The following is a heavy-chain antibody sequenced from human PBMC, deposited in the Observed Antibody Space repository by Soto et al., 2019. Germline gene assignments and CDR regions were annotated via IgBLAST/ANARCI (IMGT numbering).Heavy chain of an antibody. CDR1: GFTFSSYS. V-gene: IGHV3-21*01. CDR2: ISSSSSYI. D-gene: IGHD1-26*01. CDR3: ARGRSIVGAGSLDAFDI. Sequence: EVQLVESGGGLVKPGGSLRLSCAASGFTFSSYSMNWVRQAPGKGLEWVSSISSSSSYIYYADSVKGRFTISRDNAXNXXYLQMNSLRAEDTAVYYCARGRSIVGAGSLDAFDIWGQGTMVTVSS. J-gene: IGHJ3*02.